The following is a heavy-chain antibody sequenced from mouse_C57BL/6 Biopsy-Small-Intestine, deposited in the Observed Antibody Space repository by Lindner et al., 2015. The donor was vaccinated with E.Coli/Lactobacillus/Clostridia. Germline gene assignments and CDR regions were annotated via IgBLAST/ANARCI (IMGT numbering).Heavy chain of an antibody. J-gene: IGHJ4*01. CDR2: IFPGGVYT. D-gene: IGHD1-1*02. CDR1: GYTFINYW. V-gene: IGHV1-63*01. CDR3: ARSHYGGSFDN. Sequence: VQLQESGSEVVRPGTSVKMSCKASGYTFINYWIGWAKQRPGHGLEWIGDIFPGGVYTNYNEKFKDKAILTADRSSSTAYLQFSSLTSEDSAIYYCARSHYGGSFDNWGQGTSVTVSS.